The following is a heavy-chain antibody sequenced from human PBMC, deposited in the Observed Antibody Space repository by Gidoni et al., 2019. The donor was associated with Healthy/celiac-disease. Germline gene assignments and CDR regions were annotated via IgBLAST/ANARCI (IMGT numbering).Heavy chain of an antibody. CDR2: ISGSGGST. J-gene: IGHJ6*02. CDR1: GFTFSSYA. D-gene: IGHD2-2*02. Sequence: EVQLLESGGGLVQPGGSLRLSCAASGFTFSSYAMSWVRQAPGKGLEWVSAISGSGGSTYYADSVKGRFTISRDNSKNTLYLQMNSLRAEDTAVYYCAKGWYCSSTSCYTYYYYGMDVWGQGTTVTVSS. V-gene: IGHV3-23*01. CDR3: AKGWYCSSTSCYTYYYYGMDV.